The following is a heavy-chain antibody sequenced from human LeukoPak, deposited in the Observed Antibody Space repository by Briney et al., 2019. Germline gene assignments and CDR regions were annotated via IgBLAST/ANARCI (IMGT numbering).Heavy chain of an antibody. J-gene: IGHJ5*02. CDR2: ISSSGSTI. Sequence: GGSLRLSCAACGFIFSSCEMKGVRKARGRGLEWVSYISSSGSTIYCADFVKGGFIISGDNAKNSLYLEVNSLRSDDTAVYYCAREEAGGLDPSGQGTQVTLSP. CDR3: AREEAGGLDP. V-gene: IGHV3-48*03. D-gene: IGHD6-13*01. CDR1: GFIFSSCE.